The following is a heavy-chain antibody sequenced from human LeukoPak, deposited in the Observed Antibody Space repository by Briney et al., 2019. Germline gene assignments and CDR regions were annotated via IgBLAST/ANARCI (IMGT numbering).Heavy chain of an antibody. V-gene: IGHV4-38-2*02. CDR3: ARTVIRDSNGASHYYYMDV. D-gene: IGHD5-18*01. CDR2: IYYSGST. J-gene: IGHJ6*03. Sequence: SETLSLTCTVSGYSISSGYYWGWIRQPPGKGLEWIGSIYYSGSTYYNPSLKSRVTISVDTSKNQFSLKLSSVTAADTAVYYCARTVIRDSNGASHYYYMDVWGKGTTVIVSS. CDR1: GYSISSGYY.